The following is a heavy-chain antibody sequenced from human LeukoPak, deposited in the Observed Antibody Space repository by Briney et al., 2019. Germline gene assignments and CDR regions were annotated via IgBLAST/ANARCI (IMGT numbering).Heavy chain of an antibody. CDR3: ARKYCSSTSCYAGSIYFDY. J-gene: IGHJ4*02. D-gene: IGHD2-2*01. Sequence: PSETLSLTCTVSGGSVSSGSYYWSWIRQPPGKGLEWIGYIYYSGSTNYNPSLKSRVTISVDTSKNQFSLKLSSVTAADTAVYYCARKYCSSTSCYAGSIYFDYWGQGTLVTASS. CDR2: IYYSGST. V-gene: IGHV4-61*01. CDR1: GGSVSSGSYY.